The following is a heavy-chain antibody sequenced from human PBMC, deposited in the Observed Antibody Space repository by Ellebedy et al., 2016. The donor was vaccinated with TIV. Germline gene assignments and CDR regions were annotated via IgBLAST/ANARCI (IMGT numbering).Heavy chain of an antibody. CDR3: ARARGYSRGGRYPIYFFDS. CDR2: IIPIFSTP. Sequence: SVKVSCKASGGTSNNYAINWVRQAPGQGLEWMGGIIPIFSTPNYAQKFQDRVTITADESTSTTYMALSSLRSEDTAVYYCARARGYSRGGRYPIYFFDSWGQGTLVTVSS. V-gene: IGHV1-69*13. D-gene: IGHD2-15*01. CDR1: GGTSNNYA. J-gene: IGHJ4*02.